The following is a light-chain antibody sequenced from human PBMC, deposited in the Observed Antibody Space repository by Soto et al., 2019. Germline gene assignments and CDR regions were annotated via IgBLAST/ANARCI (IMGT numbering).Light chain of an antibody. CDR2: SDN. CDR3: AAWDDSLNGMG. CDR1: SSNIGRNT. Sequence: QSVLTQPPSASGTPGQRVTISCSGSSSNIGRNTVNWYQQLPGTAPKLLIYSDNQRPSGVPDRFSVSKSGTSVSLAISGSQFDDAADYYCAAWDDSLNGMGFGGGTQLTVL. V-gene: IGLV1-44*01. J-gene: IGLJ2*01.